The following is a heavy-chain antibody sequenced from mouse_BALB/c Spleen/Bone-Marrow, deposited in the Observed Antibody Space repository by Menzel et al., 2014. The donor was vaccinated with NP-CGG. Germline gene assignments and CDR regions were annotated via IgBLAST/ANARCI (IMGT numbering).Heavy chain of an antibody. CDR3: AQNYDYDGGCYVLDY. Sequence: VQLQESGAELAKPGASVKMSCKASGYNFISYWMHWVKQRPGQGLEWIGYINPSTGYTEYNQKFKDKATLTADKSSSKAYIQMNSLTSEESVLYYSAQNYDYDGGCYVLDYWGQGTSVTVSS. V-gene: IGHV1-7*01. D-gene: IGHD2-4*01. J-gene: IGHJ4*01. CDR2: INPSTGYT. CDR1: GYNFISYW.